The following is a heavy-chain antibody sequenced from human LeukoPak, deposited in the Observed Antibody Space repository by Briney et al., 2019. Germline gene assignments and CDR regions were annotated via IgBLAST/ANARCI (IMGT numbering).Heavy chain of an antibody. CDR3: ARGGSGLDY. D-gene: IGHD6-19*01. V-gene: IGHV4-59*01. Sequence: SEPLSLTCTVSGGSISSYYWSWIRQPPGKGLEWIGYIYYSGSTNYNPSLKSRVTISVDTSKNQFSLKLSSVTAADTAVYYCARGGSGLDYWGQGTLVTVSS. CDR2: IYYSGST. J-gene: IGHJ4*02. CDR1: GGSISSYY.